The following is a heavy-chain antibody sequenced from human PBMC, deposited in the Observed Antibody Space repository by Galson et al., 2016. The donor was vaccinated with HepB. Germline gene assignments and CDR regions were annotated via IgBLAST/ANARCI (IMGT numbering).Heavy chain of an antibody. CDR2: ISRSGDST. J-gene: IGHJ6*04. D-gene: IGHD1/OR15-1a*01. CDR3: VQGNTATAV. V-gene: IGHV3-23*01. CDR1: GFTFRNYG. Sequence: SLRLSCAASGFTFRNYGMTWFRQAPGKGLEVVSSISRSGDSTDYADTVKGRFTISRDNSKNTLSLQMNSLTADDTAIYYCVQGNTATAVWGNGTTVTVSS.